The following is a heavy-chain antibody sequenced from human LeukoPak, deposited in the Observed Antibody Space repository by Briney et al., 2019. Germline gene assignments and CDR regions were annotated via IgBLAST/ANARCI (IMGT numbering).Heavy chain of an antibody. CDR3: AKVDSGIVATGSPYFDY. CDR2: ISDSGGNT. CDR1: GFTFNNYA. J-gene: IGHJ4*02. D-gene: IGHD6-13*01. Sequence: PSGGSLRLSCAASGFTFNNYAMSWVRQAPGKGLEWVSAISDSGGNTYYADSVKGRFTISRDNSKNTLYLQMNSLRAEDTAVYYCAKVDSGIVATGSPYFDYWGQGTLVTVSS. V-gene: IGHV3-23*01.